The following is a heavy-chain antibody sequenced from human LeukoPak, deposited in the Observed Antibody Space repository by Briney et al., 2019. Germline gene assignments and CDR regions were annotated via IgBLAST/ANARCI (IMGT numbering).Heavy chain of an antibody. V-gene: IGHV3-43*02. J-gene: IGHJ5*01. D-gene: IGHD3-22*01. CDR1: GFSFDDYA. CDR3: ARESDSSGWYDS. CDR2: ISGDGGST. Sequence: GGSLRLSCAAPGFSFDDYAIYWGRHAPGKGLEWVSLISGDGGSTFYADSVKGRFTISRDNSKNSLYLQMSSLRSEDTALYYCARESDSSGWYDSWGQGTLVTVSS.